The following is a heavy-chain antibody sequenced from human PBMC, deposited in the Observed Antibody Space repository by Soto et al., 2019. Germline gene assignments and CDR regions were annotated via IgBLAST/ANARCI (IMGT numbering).Heavy chain of an antibody. CDR1: GFTFSSCS. Sequence: PGGSLRLSCAASGFTFSSCSMNWVRQAPGEGLEWVSSISSSSSYIYYADSVKGRFTISRDNAKNSLYLQMNSLRAEDTAVYYCARDGWGIAARPPRFDPWGQGTLVTVSS. CDR2: ISSSSSYI. CDR3: ARDGWGIAARPPRFDP. V-gene: IGHV3-21*01. J-gene: IGHJ5*02. D-gene: IGHD6-6*01.